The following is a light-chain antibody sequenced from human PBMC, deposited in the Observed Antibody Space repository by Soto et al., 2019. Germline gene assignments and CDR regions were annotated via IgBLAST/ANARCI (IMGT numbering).Light chain of an antibody. Sequence: IVLTQSPGTLSLSPGERATLSCRASQSVGSTYSAWYQQKPGQAPRLLIYGASSRATGIPDRLSGSGSGTDFTLTIGRLEPEDFAVYYCQQYGDSPRTFGQGTKV. J-gene: IGKJ1*01. CDR3: QQYGDSPRT. CDR2: GAS. V-gene: IGKV3-20*01. CDR1: QSVGSTY.